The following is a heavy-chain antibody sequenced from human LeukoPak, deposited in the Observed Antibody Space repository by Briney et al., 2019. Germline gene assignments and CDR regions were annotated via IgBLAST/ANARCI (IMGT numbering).Heavy chain of an antibody. V-gene: IGHV3-48*01. CDR1: GFTFSSYT. J-gene: IGHJ5*02. CDR3: ARDFGASSGYST. CDR2: ISRSSSTI. D-gene: IGHD3-22*01. Sequence: GGSLRLSCAASGFTFSSYTMNWVRQVPGKGLEWVSYISRSSSTIYYADSVKGRFTISRDNSKYTLYLQMNSLRAEDTAVYYCARDFGASSGYSTWGQGTLVTVSS.